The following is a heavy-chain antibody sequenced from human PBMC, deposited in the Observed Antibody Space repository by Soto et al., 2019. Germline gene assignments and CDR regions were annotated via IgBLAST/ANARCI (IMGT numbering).Heavy chain of an antibody. CDR3: AKCYGLADVIDH. Sequence: PRLSCVASGFTFSLYGMHWVRQAPGRGLEWLTRISFDGTNKYFADSVKGRFTVSRENSNNTLFLHMSSLRPEDTAVYYCAKCYGLADVIDHWGQGTMVTVYS. V-gene: IGHV3-30*18. J-gene: IGHJ4*02. CDR1: GFTFSLYG. D-gene: IGHD5-18*01. CDR2: ISFDGTNK.